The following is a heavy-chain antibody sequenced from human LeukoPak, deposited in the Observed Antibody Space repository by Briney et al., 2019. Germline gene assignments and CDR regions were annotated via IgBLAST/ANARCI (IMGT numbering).Heavy chain of an antibody. D-gene: IGHD4-11*01. Sequence: ASVKVSCKASGYTFTGYYMHWVRQAPGQGLEWMGWINPNSGGTNYAQKFQGRVTMTRDTSTSTVYMELSSLRSEDTAVYYCARGVTTWYFDYWGQGTLVTVSS. J-gene: IGHJ4*02. V-gene: IGHV1-2*02. CDR2: INPNSGGT. CDR3: ARGVTTWYFDY. CDR1: GYTFTGYY.